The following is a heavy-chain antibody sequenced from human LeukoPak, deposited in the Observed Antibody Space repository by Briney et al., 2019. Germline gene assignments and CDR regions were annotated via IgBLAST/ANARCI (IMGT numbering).Heavy chain of an antibody. CDR2: INHSGST. J-gene: IGHJ4*02. CDR3: ARVFGSSWVFFDY. V-gene: IGHV4-34*01. Sequence: RPSETLSLTCAVYGGSFSGYYWSWIRQPPGKGLEWIGEINHSGSTNYNPSLKSRVTISVDTSKNQFSLKLSSVTAADTAVYYCARVFGSSWVFFDYWGQGTLVTVSS. D-gene: IGHD6-13*01. CDR1: GGSFSGYY.